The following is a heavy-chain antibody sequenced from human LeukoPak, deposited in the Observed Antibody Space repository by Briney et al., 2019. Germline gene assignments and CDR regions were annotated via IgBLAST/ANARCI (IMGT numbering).Heavy chain of an antibody. CDR3: ARGILDGSGSYYLLDY. CDR2: IYTSGST. V-gene: IGHV4-4*07. D-gene: IGHD3-10*01. J-gene: IGHJ4*02. Sequence: SETLSLTCTVSGGSISSYYWSWIRQPAGKGLEWIGRIYTSGSTNYNPSLKSRVTMSVDTSKNQFSLKLSSVTAADTAVYYCARGILDGSGSYYLLDYWGQGTLVTVSS. CDR1: GGSISSYY.